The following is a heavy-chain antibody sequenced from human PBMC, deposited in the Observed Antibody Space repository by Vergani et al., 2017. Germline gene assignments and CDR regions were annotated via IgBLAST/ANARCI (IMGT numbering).Heavy chain of an antibody. Sequence: QVQLQQWGAGLLKPSETLSLTCAVYGGSFSGYYWSWTRQPPGKGLEWIGEINHSGSTNYNPSLKSRVTISVDTSKNQFALKLSSVTAADTAVYYCARGRGYCSGGSCYWYIRQGFDYWGQGTLVTVSS. CDR3: ARGRGYCSGGSCYWYIRQGFDY. J-gene: IGHJ4*02. CDR1: GGSFSGYY. CDR2: INHSGST. D-gene: IGHD2-15*01. V-gene: IGHV4-34*01.